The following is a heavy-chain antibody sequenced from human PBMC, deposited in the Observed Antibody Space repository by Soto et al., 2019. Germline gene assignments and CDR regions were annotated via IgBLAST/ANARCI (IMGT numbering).Heavy chain of an antibody. CDR2: IYHSGST. CDR1: GGSMGGDS. CDR3: ARAGIVQVSYAMDV. Sequence: PSETLSLTCTVSGGSMGGDSWSWIRQSPGKGLDFIGYIYHSGSTNYNPSLKSRVTISMDTSKNQFSLRLSSVTAADTAVYYCARAGIVQVSYAMDVWGQGTTVTVSS. D-gene: IGHD2-8*01. J-gene: IGHJ6*02. V-gene: IGHV4-59*01.